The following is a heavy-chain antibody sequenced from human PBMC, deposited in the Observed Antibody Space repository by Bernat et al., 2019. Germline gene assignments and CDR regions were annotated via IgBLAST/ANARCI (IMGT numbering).Heavy chain of an antibody. D-gene: IGHD2/OR15-2a*01. CDR3: VGPSVIFLDD. CDR1: VFTFSTYA. Sequence: EVQLVESGGGLVLPGGSLRLSCSSSVFTFSTYAMSWVRHAPGKGLEWVSAIGVSGASKNYADSVKGRFTISRDNSKNTLYLQMDSMRAEDTDTYYCVGPSVIFLDDWGQGNLVTVSS. CDR2: IGVSGASK. J-gene: IGHJ4*02. V-gene: IGHV3-23*04.